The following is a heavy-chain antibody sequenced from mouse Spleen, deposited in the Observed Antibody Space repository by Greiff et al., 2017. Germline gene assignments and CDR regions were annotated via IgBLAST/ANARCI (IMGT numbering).Heavy chain of an antibody. J-gene: IGHJ2*01. CDR2: ISYDGSN. Sequence: EVQLVESGPGLVKPSQSLSLTCSVTGYSITSGYYWNWIRQFPGNKLEWMGYISYDGSNNYNPSLKNRISITRDTSKNQFFLKLNSVTTEDTATYYCARITEVYFDYWGQGTTLTVSS. CDR1: GYSITSGYY. CDR3: ARITEVYFDY. V-gene: IGHV3-6*01. D-gene: IGHD2-4*01.